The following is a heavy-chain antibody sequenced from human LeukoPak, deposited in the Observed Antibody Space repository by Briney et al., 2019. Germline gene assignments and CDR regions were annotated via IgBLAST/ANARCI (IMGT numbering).Heavy chain of an antibody. D-gene: IGHD3-22*01. CDR2: ISGSGGST. V-gene: IGHV3-23*01. J-gene: IGHJ4*02. CDR3: AKEGYYDSSGYSDY. Sequence: GGSLRLSCVASGFIVSSNYMSWVRQAPGKGLEWVSAISGSGGSTYYADSVKGRFTISRDNSKNTLYLQMNSLRAEDTAVYYCAKEGYYDSSGYSDYWGQGTLVTVSS. CDR1: GFIVSSNY.